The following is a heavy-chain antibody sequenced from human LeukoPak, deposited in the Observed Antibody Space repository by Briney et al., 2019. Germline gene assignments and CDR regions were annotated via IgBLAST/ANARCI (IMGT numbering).Heavy chain of an antibody. CDR2: IYSCGST. J-gene: IGHJ5*02. CDR3: ARDRDDYQGTNWFDP. Sequence: GGSLRLSCAASGFTFSSNYMSWVRQAPGKGLEWVSVIYSCGSTYYADSVKGRFTISRDNSKNTLYLQMNSLRAEDTAVYYCARDRDDYQGTNWFDPWGQGTLVTVSS. CDR1: GFTFSSNY. D-gene: IGHD5-12*01. V-gene: IGHV3-66*03.